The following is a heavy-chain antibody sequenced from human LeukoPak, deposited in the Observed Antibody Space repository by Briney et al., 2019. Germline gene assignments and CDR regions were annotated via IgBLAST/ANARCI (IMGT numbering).Heavy chain of an antibody. J-gene: IGHJ4*02. V-gene: IGHV3-21*01. Sequence: GGSLRLSCAASGFTFSSYNMNWVRQAPWKGLEWVSSISYSSSYIYYADSVKGRFTISRDNAKNSLYLQMNSLRAEDTAVYYCARDIVATLDYWGQGTLVTVSS. CDR3: ARDIVATLDY. CDR1: GFTFSSYN. CDR2: ISYSSSYI. D-gene: IGHD5-12*01.